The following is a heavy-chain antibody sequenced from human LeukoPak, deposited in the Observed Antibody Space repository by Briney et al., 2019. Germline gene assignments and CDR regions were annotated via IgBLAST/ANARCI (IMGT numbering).Heavy chain of an antibody. J-gene: IGHJ4*02. CDR2: IYGSGST. Sequence: SETLSLTCTVSGDSLSSHYWSWIRQPPGKGLEWIGYIYGSGSTHYDPSLRSRVTISEGTSKNQFSLKLTSVTAADTAGYYCARNVCWYSHVSWGQGTLVTVSS. CDR1: GDSLSSHY. CDR3: ARNVCWYSHVS. V-gene: IGHV4-59*08. D-gene: IGHD6-13*01.